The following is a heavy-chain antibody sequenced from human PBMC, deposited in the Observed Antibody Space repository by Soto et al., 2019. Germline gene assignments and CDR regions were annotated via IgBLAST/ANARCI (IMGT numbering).Heavy chain of an antibody. V-gene: IGHV1-18*01. J-gene: IGHJ5*02. CDR1: GYTFTSYG. D-gene: IGHD3-3*01. Sequence: GASVKVSCKASGYTFTSYGISWVRQAPGQGLEWMGWISAYNGNTNYAQKLQGRVTMTTDTSTSTAYMELRSLRPDDTAVYYCARDKDDFWSGYSNDGFDPWGQGTLVTVSS. CDR2: ISAYNGNT. CDR3: ARDKDDFWSGYSNDGFDP.